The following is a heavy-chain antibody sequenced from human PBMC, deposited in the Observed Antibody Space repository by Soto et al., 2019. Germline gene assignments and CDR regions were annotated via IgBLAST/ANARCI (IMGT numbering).Heavy chain of an antibody. V-gene: IGHV3-23*01. D-gene: IGHD3-3*01. CDR1: GFTFSSYA. J-gene: IGHJ4*02. CDR2: ISGSGDST. CDR3: AKDYDFWSGYLNY. Sequence: GGSLRLSCAASGFTFSSYAMSWVRQAPGKGLEWVSVISGSGDSTYYADSVKGRFAISRDNSKNTLYLQMNSLRAEDTAVYYCAKDYDFWSGYLNYWGPGTLVTVSS.